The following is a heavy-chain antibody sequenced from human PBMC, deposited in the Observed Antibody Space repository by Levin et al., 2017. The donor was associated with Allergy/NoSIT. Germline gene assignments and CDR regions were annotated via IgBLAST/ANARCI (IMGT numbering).Heavy chain of an antibody. V-gene: IGHV4-39*07. D-gene: IGHD2/OR15-2a*01. CDR1: GGSISDDSYY. J-gene: IGHJ6*02. CDR3: AGEPNSPYYYHYGLDV. CDR2: IYYDGSA. Sequence: SETLSLTCTVSGGSISDDSYYCAWVRQPPGKGLEWVGSIYYDGSAYYNPSLKTRLTISVDTSKNQFSLRVNSVTAADTAVYYCAGEPNSPYYYHYGLDVWGPGTTVTVSS.